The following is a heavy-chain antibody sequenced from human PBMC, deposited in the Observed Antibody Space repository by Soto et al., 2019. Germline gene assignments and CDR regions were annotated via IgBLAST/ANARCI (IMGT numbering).Heavy chain of an antibody. CDR2: ISYDGSNK. J-gene: IGHJ6*02. CDR1: GFTFSSYG. V-gene: IGHV3-30*18. D-gene: IGHD2-2*01. CDR3: AKDRGGYCSSTSCYATYYYYGMDV. Sequence: GGSLRLSCAASGFTFSSYGMHWVRQAPGKGLEWVAVISYDGSNKYYADSVKGRFTISRDNSKNTLYLQMNSLRAEDTAVYYCAKDRGGYCSSTSCYATYYYYGMDVWGQGTTVTVSS.